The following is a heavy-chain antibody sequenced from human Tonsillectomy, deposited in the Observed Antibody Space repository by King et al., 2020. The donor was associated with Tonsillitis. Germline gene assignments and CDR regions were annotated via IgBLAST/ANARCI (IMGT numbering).Heavy chain of an antibody. Sequence: QLVQSGAEVKKPGASVKLSCKTSGYTFTSFGISWVRRAPGQGLEWMAWISVYNGNTNYAQKFQGRVTMTTDTSTSTTYMELRSLRSDDTAIYYCARDDEQKATLPDYWGQGTLVTVSS. CDR3: ARDDEQKATLPDY. CDR1: GYTFTSFG. J-gene: IGHJ4*02. V-gene: IGHV1-18*04. CDR2: ISVYNGNT. D-gene: IGHD5-24*01.